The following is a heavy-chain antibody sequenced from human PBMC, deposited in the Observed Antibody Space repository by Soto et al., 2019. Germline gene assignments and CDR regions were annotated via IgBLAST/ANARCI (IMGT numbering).Heavy chain of an antibody. CDR3: AKGTTAVYCFDF. D-gene: IGHD2-15*01. J-gene: IGHJ4*02. CDR1: GFTFSSYA. CDR2: ISATGGSA. Sequence: DVQLLESGGSLVQPGGSLRLSCAASGFTFSSYAMSWVRQAPGKGLEWVSAISATGGSAFYADSVKGRFTISRDNSKNTVFLQIDSLVTEDTAVYYCAKGTTAVYCFDFWGQGTLVTVSS. V-gene: IGHV3-23*01.